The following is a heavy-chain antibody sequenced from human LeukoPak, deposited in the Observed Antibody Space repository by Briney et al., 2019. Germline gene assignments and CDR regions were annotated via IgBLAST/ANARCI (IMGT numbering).Heavy chain of an antibody. D-gene: IGHD4-23*01. CDR2: FDPEDGES. V-gene: IGHV1-24*01. CDR3: ARVNVGKALDI. J-gene: IGHJ3*02. CDR1: GYTLTELS. Sequence: ASVKVSCKVSGYTLTELSMHWVRQAPGKGLEWMGGFDPEDGESIYAQKLQGRVTMTTDTSTSTVYMELRSLRSDDTAVYYCARVNVGKALDIWGQGTMVTVS.